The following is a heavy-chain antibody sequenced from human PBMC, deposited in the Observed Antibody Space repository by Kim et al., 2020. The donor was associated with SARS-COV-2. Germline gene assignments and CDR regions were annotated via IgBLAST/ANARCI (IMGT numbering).Heavy chain of an antibody. V-gene: IGHV3-23*01. CDR3: AKELVRRVVVLKGYYGMDV. CDR2: ISGSGGST. CDR1: GFTFSSYA. Sequence: GGSLRLSCAASGFTFSSYAMSWVRQAPGKGLEWVSAISGSGGSTYYADSVKGRFTISRDNSKNTLYLQMNSLRAEDTAVYYCAKELVRRVVVLKGYYGMDVWGQGTTVTVSS. D-gene: IGHD2-15*01. J-gene: IGHJ6*02.